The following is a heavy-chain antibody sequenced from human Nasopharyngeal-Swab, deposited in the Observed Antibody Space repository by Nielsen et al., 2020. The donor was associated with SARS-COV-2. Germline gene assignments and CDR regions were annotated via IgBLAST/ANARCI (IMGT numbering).Heavy chain of an antibody. V-gene: IGHV4-61*01. Sequence: SETLSLTCSVSGGSISSSYYYWSWIRQPPGKGLEWIGYIYYNGSTNYNPSLKSRVTISIDTSKNQFSLKLNSVTAADTAVYYCARIGCSGGSCYCDYWGQGTLVTVSS. CDR1: GGSISSSYYY. CDR3: ARIGCSGGSCYCDY. D-gene: IGHD2-15*01. J-gene: IGHJ4*02. CDR2: IYYNGST.